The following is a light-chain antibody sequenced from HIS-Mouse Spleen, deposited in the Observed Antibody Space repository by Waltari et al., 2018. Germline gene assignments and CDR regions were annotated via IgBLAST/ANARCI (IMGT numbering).Light chain of an antibody. CDR3: QVWDSSSDHLV. Sequence: SYVLTQPPSVSVAPGKTARITWGGNNIGSKSVHWYQQKPGQAPVLAVYDDRDRPSGIPERFSGSNSGNTATLTISRVEAGDEADYYCQVWDSSSDHLVFGGGTKLTVL. J-gene: IGLJ2*01. CDR2: DDR. V-gene: IGLV3-21*03. CDR1: NIGSKS.